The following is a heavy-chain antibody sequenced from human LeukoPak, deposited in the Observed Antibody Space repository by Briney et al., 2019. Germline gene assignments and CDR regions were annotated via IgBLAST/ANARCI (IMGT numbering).Heavy chain of an antibody. J-gene: IGHJ3*02. CDR3: ARARVDFWSGYVYDAFDI. CDR2: IDHSGST. D-gene: IGHD3-3*01. V-gene: IGHV4-61*09. Sequence: TSQTLSLTCTVSGGSISSGGYYWNWIRQPAGKGLEWIGHIDHSGSTYYNPSLKSRVTISVDTSKNQFSLKLSSVTAADTAVYYCARARVDFWSGYVYDAFDIWGQGTMVTVSS. CDR1: GGSISSGGYY.